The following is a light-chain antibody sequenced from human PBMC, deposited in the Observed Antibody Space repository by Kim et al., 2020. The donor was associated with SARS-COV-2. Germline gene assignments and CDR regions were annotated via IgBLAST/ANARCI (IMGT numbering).Light chain of an antibody. Sequence: SASVGARVTIPGRASQYISTYLAWYQQKSGKAPKLLIYGASTLQSGVPSRFSGSGSGTTFTLTISSLQPEDFATYFCQQAHTFPHTFGQGTKLEI. J-gene: IGKJ2*01. V-gene: IGKV1-12*01. CDR3: QQAHTFPHT. CDR1: QYISTY. CDR2: GAS.